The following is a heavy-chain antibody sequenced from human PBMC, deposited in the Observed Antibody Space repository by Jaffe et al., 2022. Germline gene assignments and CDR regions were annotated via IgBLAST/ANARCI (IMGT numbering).Heavy chain of an antibody. CDR2: IYYSGST. CDR1: GGSISSSSYY. CDR3: ASNPDPDIVVVVAGIDI. J-gene: IGHJ3*02. D-gene: IGHD2-15*01. V-gene: IGHV4-39*01. Sequence: QLQLQESGPGLVKPSETLSLTCTVSGGSISSSSYYWGWIRQPPGKGLEWIGSIYYSGSTYYNPSLKSRVTISVDTSKNQFSLKLSSVTAADTAVYYCASNPDPDIVVVVAGIDIWGQGTMVTVSS.